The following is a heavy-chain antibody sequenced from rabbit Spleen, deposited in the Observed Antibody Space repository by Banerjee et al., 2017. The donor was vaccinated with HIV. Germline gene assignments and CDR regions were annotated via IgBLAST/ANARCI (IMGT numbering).Heavy chain of an antibody. Sequence: QEQLVESGGGLVQPEGSLTLTCTASGFTISSSYCVCWVRQAPGKGLEWISCIAGGSSGFTYSATWAKGRFTISKTSSTTVTLQMTSLTVADTATYFCARDTSSSFSSYGMDLWGQGTLVTVS. CDR2: IAGGSSGFT. CDR3: ARDTSSSFSSYGMDL. D-gene: IGHD1-1*01. J-gene: IGHJ6*01. V-gene: IGHV1S45*01. CDR1: GFTISSSYC.